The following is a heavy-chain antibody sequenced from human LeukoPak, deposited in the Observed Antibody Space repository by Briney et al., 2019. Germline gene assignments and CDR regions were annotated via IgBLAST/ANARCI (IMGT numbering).Heavy chain of an antibody. V-gene: IGHV4-61*01. CDR1: GGSVSSGSYH. D-gene: IGHD4-17*01. J-gene: IGHJ5*02. Sequence: SETLSLTCTVSGGSVSSGSYHWSWIRHPPGKGLEWIGYTHYSGNTYYNPSLKSRVTISLDTSKKQFSLWLRSVTAADTAVYYCARVRGDYVNLFDPWGQGTLVTVSS. CDR2: THYSGNT. CDR3: ARVRGDYVNLFDP.